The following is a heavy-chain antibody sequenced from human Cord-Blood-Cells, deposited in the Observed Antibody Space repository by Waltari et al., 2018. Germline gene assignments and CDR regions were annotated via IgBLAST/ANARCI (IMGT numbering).Heavy chain of an antibody. CDR1: GGSISSSSYY. D-gene: IGHD1-26*01. CDR2: IYYSGST. CDR3: ARSGGVSWGATWFDP. J-gene: IGHJ5*02. V-gene: IGHV4-39*07. Sequence: QLQLQESGPGLVKPSETLSLTCTVSGGSISSSSYYWGWIRQPPGKGLEWIGSIYYSGSTYYNPSLKSRVTISVDTSKNRFSLKLSSVTAADTAVYYCARSGGVSWGATWFDPWGQGTLVTVSS.